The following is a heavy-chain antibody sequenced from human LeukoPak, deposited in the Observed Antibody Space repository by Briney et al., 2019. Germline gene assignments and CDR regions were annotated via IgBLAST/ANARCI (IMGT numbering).Heavy chain of an antibody. CDR3: ARDLRSSWYVWFDP. J-gene: IGHJ5*02. D-gene: IGHD6-13*01. CDR2: INPNSGGT. V-gene: IGHV1-2*02. CDR1: GYTFTGYY. Sequence: ASVKVSCKTSGYTFTGYYMHWVRQAPGQGLEWMGWINPNSGGTNYAQKFQGRVTMTRDTSISTAYMELSGLRSDDTAVYYCARDLRSSWYVWFDPWGQGTLVTVSP.